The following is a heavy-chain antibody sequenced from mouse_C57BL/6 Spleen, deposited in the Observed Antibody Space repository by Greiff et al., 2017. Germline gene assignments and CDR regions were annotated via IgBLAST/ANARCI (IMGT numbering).Heavy chain of an antibody. D-gene: IGHD3-2*02. V-gene: IGHV1-82*01. CDR2: IYPGDGDT. Sequence: VQLQESGPELVKPGASVKISCKASGYAFSSSWMNWVKQRPGKGLEWIGRIYPGDGDTNYNGKFKGKATLTADKSSSTAYMQLSSLTSEDSAVYFGAAAQAPGVAYWGQGTLVTVSA. CDR3: AAAQAPGVAY. CDR1: GYAFSSSW. J-gene: IGHJ3*01.